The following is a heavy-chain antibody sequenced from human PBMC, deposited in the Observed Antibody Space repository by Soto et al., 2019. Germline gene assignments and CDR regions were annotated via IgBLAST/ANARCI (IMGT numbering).Heavy chain of an antibody. CDR2: IIPIFGTA. CDR1: GGTFSSYA. J-gene: IGHJ4*02. V-gene: IGHV1-69*12. Sequence: QVQLVQSGAEVKKPGSSVKVSCKASGGTFSSYAISWVRQAPGQGLEWMGGIIPIFGTANYAQKFQGRVTITEDESKSTAYIEMRSLRSEDTAVYYCASSNYYDSSGYYEHFDYWGQGTLVTVSS. CDR3: ASSNYYDSSGYYEHFDY. D-gene: IGHD3-22*01.